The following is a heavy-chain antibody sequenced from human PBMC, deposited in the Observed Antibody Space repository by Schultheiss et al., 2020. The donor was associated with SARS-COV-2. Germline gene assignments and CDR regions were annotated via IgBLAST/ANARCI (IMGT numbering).Heavy chain of an antibody. V-gene: IGHV1-2*06. CDR3: ATDRHYYGSGSYYNGGVFDY. J-gene: IGHJ4*02. CDR1: GYTFTSYD. D-gene: IGHD3-10*01. Sequence: ASVKVSCKASGYTFTSYDINWVRQATGQGLEWMGRINPNSGGTNYAQKFQGRVTMTRDTSISTAYMELSRLRSDDTAVYYCATDRHYYGSGSYYNGGVFDYWGQGTLVTVSS. CDR2: INPNSGGT.